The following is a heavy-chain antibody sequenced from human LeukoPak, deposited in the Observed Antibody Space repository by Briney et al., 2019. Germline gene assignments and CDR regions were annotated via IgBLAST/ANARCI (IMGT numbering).Heavy chain of an antibody. Sequence: PWGTLALTCTVSGYSISSGYYWGWIRQPPGKGLEWIGSIYHSGSTYYNPSLKSRVTISVDTSKNQFSLKLSSVTAADTAVYYCARRGGNIDYWGQGTLVTVSS. V-gene: IGHV4-38-2*02. J-gene: IGHJ4*02. CDR3: ARRGGNIDY. CDR2: IYHSGST. D-gene: IGHD2-15*01. CDR1: GYSISSGYY.